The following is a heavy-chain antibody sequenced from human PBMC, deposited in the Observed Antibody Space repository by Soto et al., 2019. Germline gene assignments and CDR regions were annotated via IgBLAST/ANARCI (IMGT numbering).Heavy chain of an antibody. D-gene: IGHD6-19*01. J-gene: IGHJ4*02. CDR1: GDSVSNNSAA. CDR3: TPLALKYNSDWYPLSD. Sequence: PSQTLSLTCAISGDSVSNNSAAWNWIRQSPSRGLEWLGRTYYRSKWYNDYAVSVKSRITINPDTSKNQFSLQLNSVTPEDTATNYCTPLALKYNSDWYPLSDWGQGTRVTVSS. CDR2: TYYRSKWYN. V-gene: IGHV6-1*01.